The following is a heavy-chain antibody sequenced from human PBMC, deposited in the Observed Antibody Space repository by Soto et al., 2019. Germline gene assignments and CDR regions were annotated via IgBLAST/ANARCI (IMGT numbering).Heavy chain of an antibody. V-gene: IGHV1-18*01. CDR1: GYTFSTYG. CDR3: ARGYTQSTVTPIRY. D-gene: IGHD4-17*01. J-gene: IGHJ4*02. Sequence: GASVKVSCKASGYTFSTYGITWVRQAPGQGLEWMGWIGAYNGNTNYAQKLQGRLTMTTDTSTSTAYMELRSLRSDDTAVYYCARGYTQSTVTPIRYWGQGTLVTVSS. CDR2: IGAYNGNT.